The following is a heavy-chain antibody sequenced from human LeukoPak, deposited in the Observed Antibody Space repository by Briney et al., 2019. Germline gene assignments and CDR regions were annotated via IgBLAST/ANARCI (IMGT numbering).Heavy chain of an antibody. V-gene: IGHV3-11*04. Sequence: GGSLRLSCAASGFTFSDYFMSWIRQAPGKGLEWVSYISSSGSTIYYADSVKGRFTISRDNSKNTLYLQMNSLRAEDTAVYYCARELRQYYDFWSGYDNWFDPWGQGTLVTVSS. CDR1: GFTFSDYF. J-gene: IGHJ5*02. CDR2: ISSSGSTI. D-gene: IGHD3-3*01. CDR3: ARELRQYYDFWSGYDNWFDP.